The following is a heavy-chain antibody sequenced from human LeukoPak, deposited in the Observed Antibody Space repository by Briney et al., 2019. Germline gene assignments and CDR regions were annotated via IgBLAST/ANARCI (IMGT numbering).Heavy chain of an antibody. CDR1: GGSVSSSTYY. CDR2: IYYNGNT. D-gene: IGHD2-21*01. Sequence: SETLSLTCTVSGGSVSSSTYYWGRIRQPPGKGLEWIGSIYYNGNTYFNPSLKSRVTISADTSKNQSSLKLSSVTAADTAVYYCARRDWRSDYWGQGTLVTVSS. J-gene: IGHJ4*02. CDR3: ARRDWRSDY. V-gene: IGHV4-39*01.